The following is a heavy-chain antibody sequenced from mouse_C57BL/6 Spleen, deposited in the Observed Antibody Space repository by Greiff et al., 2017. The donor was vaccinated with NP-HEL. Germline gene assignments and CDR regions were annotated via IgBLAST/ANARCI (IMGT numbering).Heavy chain of an antibody. D-gene: IGHD4-1*01. Sequence: EVQGVESGGGLVKPGGSLKLSCAASGFSFSSYAMSWVRQTPDKRLEWVATISDGGSYTYYPDNVTGRFTISRDNAKKNLYLQMSQLKSEDTAMYYCARDQGLTGTYYIDYWGQGTTLTVSS. CDR1: GFSFSSYA. J-gene: IGHJ2*01. CDR2: ISDGGSYT. CDR3: ARDQGLTGTYYIDY. V-gene: IGHV5-4*01.